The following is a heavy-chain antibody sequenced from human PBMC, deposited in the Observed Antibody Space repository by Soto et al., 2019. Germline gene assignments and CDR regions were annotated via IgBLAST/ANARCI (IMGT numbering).Heavy chain of an antibody. D-gene: IGHD1-26*01. CDR1: GGSINSYY. CDR3: ARGIYSKVGATIWFDP. V-gene: IGHV4-4*07. Sequence: SETLSLTCTVSGGSINSYYRSWIRQPAGKGLEWIGRIYTSGSTNYNPSLKSRVTMSVDTSKNRFSLKLSSVTAADTAVYYCARGIYSKVGATIWFDPWGQGTLVTVSS. CDR2: IYTSGST. J-gene: IGHJ5*02.